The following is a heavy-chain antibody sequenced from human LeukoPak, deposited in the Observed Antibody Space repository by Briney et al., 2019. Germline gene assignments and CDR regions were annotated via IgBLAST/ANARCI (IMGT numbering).Heavy chain of an antibody. V-gene: IGHV1-2*02. J-gene: IGHJ6*03. D-gene: IGHD3-22*01. CDR3: ARDLHSSGYSLQPRPFYYYYMDV. CDR1: GYTFSSYG. CDR2: INPNSGGT. Sequence: ASVKVSCKASGYTFSSYGISWVRQAPGQGLEWMGWINPNSGGTNYAQKFQGRVTMTRDTSISTAYMELSRLRSDDTAVYYCARDLHSSGYSLQPRPFYYYYMDVWGKGTTVTVSS.